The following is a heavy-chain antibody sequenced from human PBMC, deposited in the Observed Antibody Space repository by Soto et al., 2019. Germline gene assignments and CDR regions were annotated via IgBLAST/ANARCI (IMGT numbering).Heavy chain of an antibody. CDR2: ARNKANGYTT. CDR1: GFIFSDHY. CDR3: AGATDVASRYASRCPFDI. J-gene: IGHJ3*02. V-gene: IGHV3-72*01. Sequence: EVQLVESGGGLVQPGGSLRLSCAASGFIFSDHYMDWVRQTPGKGLEWVGRARNKANGYTTEYAASVKGRFIISRDDSNNSLYLKMNSLRTEDTAVYYSAGATDVASRYASRCPFDIWGQETKVTVSP. D-gene: IGHD3-22*01.